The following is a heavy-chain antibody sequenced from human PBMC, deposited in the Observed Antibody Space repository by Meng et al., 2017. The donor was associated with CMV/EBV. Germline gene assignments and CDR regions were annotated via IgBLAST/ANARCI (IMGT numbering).Heavy chain of an antibody. CDR2: ISSSDGAIK. CDR1: GFTFSGYA. D-gene: IGHD3-10*01. V-gene: IGHV3-30-3*01. CDR3: ARTPYGPGMWLEAGGGY. Sequence: GESLKISCVASGFTFSGYAVHWVRQAPGKGLDWVAVISSSDGAIKYYADSVKGRFTISRDNSKNTLYLQMNTLRAEDTAVYYCARTPYGPGMWLEAGGGYWGQGTPVTVSS. J-gene: IGHJ4*02.